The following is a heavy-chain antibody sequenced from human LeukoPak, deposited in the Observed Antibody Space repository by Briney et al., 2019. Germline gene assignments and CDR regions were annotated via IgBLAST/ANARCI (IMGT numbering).Heavy chain of an antibody. Sequence: EGSLRLSCAASGFTFSSYEMNWVRQAPGKGLEWVSYISTSGTTIYYAGSVKGRFTISRDNSKNTLYLQMSSLRAEDSAVYYCAKRGAYEAMAAFDYWGQGTLVTVSS. J-gene: IGHJ4*02. CDR3: AKRGAYEAMAAFDY. CDR1: GFTFSSYE. D-gene: IGHD5-18*01. CDR2: ISTSGTTI. V-gene: IGHV3-48*03.